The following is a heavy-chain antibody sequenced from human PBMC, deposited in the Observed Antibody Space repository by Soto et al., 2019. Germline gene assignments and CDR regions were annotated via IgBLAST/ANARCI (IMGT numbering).Heavy chain of an antibody. CDR3: ARAPGDYGYYYYGMDV. CDR2: ISSSGSTI. CDR1: GFTFSDYY. Sequence: GGSLRLSCAASGFTFSDYYMSWIRQAPGKGLEWVSYISSSGSTIYYADSVKGRFTISRDNAKNSLYLQMNSLRAEDTAVYYCARAPGDYGYYYYGMDVWGQGTTVTVSS. V-gene: IGHV3-11*01. D-gene: IGHD4-17*01. J-gene: IGHJ6*02.